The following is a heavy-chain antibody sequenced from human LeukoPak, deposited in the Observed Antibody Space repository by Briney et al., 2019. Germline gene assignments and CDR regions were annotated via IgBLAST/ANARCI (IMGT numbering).Heavy chain of an antibody. CDR2: IKQDGNEK. CDR3: ARDPSRLFWDAKDSSRLFWSISGSPTQY. Sequence: RAGGSLRLSCAASGFTFSSYAMSWVRQAPGKGLEWVASIKQDGNEKHYVDSVKGRFTISRDNAKNSLFLQMDSLRADDTAVYYCARDPSRLFWDAKDSSRLFWSISGSPTQYWGQGTLVTVSS. J-gene: IGHJ4*02. CDR1: GFTFSSYA. V-gene: IGHV3-7*01. D-gene: IGHD3-10*01.